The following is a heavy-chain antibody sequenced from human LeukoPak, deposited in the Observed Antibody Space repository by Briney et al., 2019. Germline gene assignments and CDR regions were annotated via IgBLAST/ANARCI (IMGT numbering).Heavy chain of an antibody. CDR1: GVSFSGYY. Sequence: SETLSLTCAVYGVSFSGYYWSWIRQPPGKGLEWIGEINHSGSTNYNPSLKSRVTISVDRSKNQFSLKLSSVTAADTAVYYCAREGGSTFDYWGQGTLVTVSS. CDR2: INHSGST. D-gene: IGHD3-16*01. CDR3: AREGGSTFDY. J-gene: IGHJ4*02. V-gene: IGHV4-34*01.